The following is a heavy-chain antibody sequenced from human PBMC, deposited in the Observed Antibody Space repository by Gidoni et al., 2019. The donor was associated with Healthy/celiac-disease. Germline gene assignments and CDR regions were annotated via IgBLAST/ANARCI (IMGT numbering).Heavy chain of an antibody. CDR2: IYHSGST. V-gene: IGHV4-30-2*01. CDR3: ARGGGVVITETIYYYYGMDV. CDR1: GGSISSGGYS. J-gene: IGHJ6*02. D-gene: IGHD3-22*01. Sequence: QLQLQESGSGLVKPSQTLSLTCAVSGGSISSGGYSWSWIRQPPGKGLEWIGYIYHSGSTYYNPSLKSRVTISVDRSKNQFSLKLSSVTAADTAVYYCARGGGVVITETIYYYYGMDVWGQGTTVTVSS.